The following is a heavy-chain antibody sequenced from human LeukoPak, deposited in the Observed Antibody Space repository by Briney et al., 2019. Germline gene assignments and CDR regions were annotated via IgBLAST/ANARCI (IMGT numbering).Heavy chain of an antibody. CDR1: GFTFSSYE. CDR2: ISSSGSTI. CDR3: ARDKGYSSSWYAGNFDY. J-gene: IGHJ4*02. V-gene: IGHV3-48*03. D-gene: IGHD6-13*01. Sequence: GGSLRLSCAASGFTFSSYEMNWVRQAPGKGLEWVSYISSSGSTIYYADSVKGRFTISRDNAKNSLYLQMNSLRAEDTSVYYCARDKGYSSSWYAGNFDYWGQGTLVTVSS.